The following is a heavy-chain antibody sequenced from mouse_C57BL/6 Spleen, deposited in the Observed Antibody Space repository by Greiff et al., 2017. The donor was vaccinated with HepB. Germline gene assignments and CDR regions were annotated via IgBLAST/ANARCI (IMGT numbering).Heavy chain of an antibody. CDR1: GYTFTSYW. Sequence: VQLQQSGTVLARPGASVKMSCKTSGYTFTSYWMHWVKQRPGQGLEWIGAIYPGNSDTSYNQKFKGKAKLTAVTSASTAYMELSSLTNEDSAVYYCIRDDYSKGGYYAMDYWGQGTSVTVSS. V-gene: IGHV1-5*01. CDR2: IYPGNSDT. D-gene: IGHD2-5*01. J-gene: IGHJ4*01. CDR3: IRDDYSKGGYYAMDY.